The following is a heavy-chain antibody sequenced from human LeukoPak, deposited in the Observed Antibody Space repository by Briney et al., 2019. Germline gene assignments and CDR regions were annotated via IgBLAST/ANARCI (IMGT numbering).Heavy chain of an antibody. V-gene: IGHV3-11*01. J-gene: IGHJ4*02. CDR3: AREGRGYYGDFDY. Sequence: GGSLRLSCSASGFTFSDYDMNWIRQAPGKGLEWVSYTRSDGSTIYDADSVKGRFFISRDNARNSLYLQMNSLRAEDTAVYYCAREGRGYYGDFDYWGQGTLATVSS. CDR2: TRSDGSTI. D-gene: IGHD3-22*01. CDR1: GFTFSDYD.